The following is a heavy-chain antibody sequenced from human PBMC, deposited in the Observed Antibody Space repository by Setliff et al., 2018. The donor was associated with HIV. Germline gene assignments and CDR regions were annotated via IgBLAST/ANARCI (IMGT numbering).Heavy chain of an antibody. CDR1: GDSINIHSW. J-gene: IGHJ3*02. Sequence: LSLPCIVSGDSINIHSWWTWVRQPPTKGLEWIGEIYYSGSTDYKPSLKSRVNISVDKSKKQLSLRLSSVTAADTAVYYCARGRQIGVEGAGGFDIWGQGTVVTVSS. D-gene: IGHD1-26*01. CDR2: IYYSGST. CDR3: ARGRQIGVEGAGGFDI. V-gene: IGHV4-4*02.